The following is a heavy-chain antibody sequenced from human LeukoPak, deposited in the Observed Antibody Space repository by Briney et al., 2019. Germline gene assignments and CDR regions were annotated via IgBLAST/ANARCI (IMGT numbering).Heavy chain of an antibody. CDR2: ITPDGNAA. Sequence: GGSLRLSCVASGFTFSGHWMHWVRQVPGKGMMAVSRITPDGNAAAYADSVKGRFTISRDNAKNTLYLEMNSLTAEDTALYHCTRSGYSNGYDYWGQGTLVTVSS. CDR3: TRSGYSNGYDY. CDR1: GFTFSGHW. J-gene: IGHJ4*02. D-gene: IGHD2-15*01. V-gene: IGHV3-74*03.